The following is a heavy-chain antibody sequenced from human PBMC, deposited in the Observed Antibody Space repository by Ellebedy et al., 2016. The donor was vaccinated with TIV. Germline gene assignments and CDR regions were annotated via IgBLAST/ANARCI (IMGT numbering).Heavy chain of an antibody. CDR2: IKQDGSEK. J-gene: IGHJ5*02. D-gene: IGHD3-10*02. CDR3: AGIADVRFDP. V-gene: IGHV3-7*01. Sequence: GESLKISCAASGFTFSSDWMSWVRQAPGKGLEWVANIKQDGSEKYYLDSVKGRFTISRDNAKNSLYLQMNSLRAEDTAVYYCAGIADVRFDPWGQGNLVSVSS. CDR1: GFTFSSDW.